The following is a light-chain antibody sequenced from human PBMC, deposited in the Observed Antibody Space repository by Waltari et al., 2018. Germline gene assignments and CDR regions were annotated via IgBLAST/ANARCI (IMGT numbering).Light chain of an antibody. CDR2: DVS. CDR1: QSVSNN. Sequence: EIVLTQSPATLSLSPGERATLSCRASQSVSNNLAWYQQKPGQAPRLLIYDVSSRATGIPARISARGAGTDFTLTINSLVPEDSAVYYCQQRTSWPPGLSFGGGTKVEIK. J-gene: IGKJ4*01. CDR3: QQRTSWPPGLS. V-gene: IGKV3-11*01.